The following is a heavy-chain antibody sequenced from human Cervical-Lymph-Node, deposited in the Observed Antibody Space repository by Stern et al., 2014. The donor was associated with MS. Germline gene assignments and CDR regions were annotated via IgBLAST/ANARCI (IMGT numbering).Heavy chain of an antibody. V-gene: IGHV1-69*01. Sequence: QVPLVESGAEVKKPGSSVKVSYHTSGGTFNVYAINWLRQAPGQGLEWMGGIIPIIGIANYAQKFQGRVTITADESTRTSTMQLSSLTSNDTAVYYCARDGRHTNNYGLDVWGQGTTVTVSS. J-gene: IGHJ6*02. CDR2: IIPIIGIA. CDR1: GGTFNVYA. CDR3: ARDGRHTNNYGLDV.